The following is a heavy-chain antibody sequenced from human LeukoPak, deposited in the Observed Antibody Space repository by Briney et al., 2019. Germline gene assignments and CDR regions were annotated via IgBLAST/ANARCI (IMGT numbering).Heavy chain of an antibody. CDR3: ARDPRKSAVAGRPLDY. J-gene: IGHJ4*02. Sequence: EGSLRLSCAASGLIVSSNYMTWVRQAPGKGLEWVSVIYSGGSIYYADSVKGRFTISRDNSRNTLYLQMNSLRAEDTAVYYCARDPRKSAVAGRPLDYWGQGTLVTVSS. D-gene: IGHD6-19*01. CDR1: GLIVSSNY. V-gene: IGHV3-53*01. CDR2: IYSGGSI.